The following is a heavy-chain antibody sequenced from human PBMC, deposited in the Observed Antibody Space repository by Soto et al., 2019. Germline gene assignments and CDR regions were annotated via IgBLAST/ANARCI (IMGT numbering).Heavy chain of an antibody. J-gene: IGHJ4*02. D-gene: IGHD6-6*01. V-gene: IGHV4-31*03. CDR3: ARASSSSSAADY. CDR2: IYDSESA. CDR1: GESISSGGYY. Sequence: QVQLQESGPGLVMPSQTLSLTCSVSGESISSGGYYWSWIRHHPGKGLEWIGYIYDSESAYYNPSLKSRVTISMDTSKNHFAMRLSSVTAADTAVYYCARASSSSSAADYWGQGTLATVSS.